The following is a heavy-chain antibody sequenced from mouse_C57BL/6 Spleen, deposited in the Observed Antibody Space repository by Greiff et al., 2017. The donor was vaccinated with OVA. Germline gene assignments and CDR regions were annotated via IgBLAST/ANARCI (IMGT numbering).Heavy chain of an antibody. CDR1: GYTFTSYW. J-gene: IGHJ3*01. D-gene: IGHD2-5*01. V-gene: IGHV1-64*01. Sequence: VQLQQPGAELVKPGASVKLSCKASGYTFTSYWMHWVKQRPGQGLEWIGMIHPNSGSTNYNEKFKSKATLTVDKSSSTAYMQLSSLTSEDSAVYYCARGYSNSAWFAYWGQGTLVTVSA. CDR2: IHPNSGST. CDR3: ARGYSNSAWFAY.